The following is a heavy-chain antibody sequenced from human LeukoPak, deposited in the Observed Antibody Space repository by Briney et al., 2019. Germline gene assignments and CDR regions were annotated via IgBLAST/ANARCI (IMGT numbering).Heavy chain of an antibody. J-gene: IGHJ4*02. V-gene: IGHV4-30-4*08. D-gene: IGHD5-12*01. CDR2: IYYSGST. CDR3: ARERSGYDYDY. Sequence: SQTLSLTCTVSGGSISSGDYYWGWIRQPPATGLKWIGYIYYSGSTYYNPSLKSRVSISVDTSKNQFSLKLSSVTAADTAVYYCARERSGYDYDYWGQGTLVTVSS. CDR1: GGSISSGDYY.